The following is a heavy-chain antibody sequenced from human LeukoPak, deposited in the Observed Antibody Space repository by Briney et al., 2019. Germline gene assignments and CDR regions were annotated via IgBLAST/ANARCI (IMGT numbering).Heavy chain of an antibody. CDR1: GGSFSGYY. J-gene: IGHJ4*02. D-gene: IGHD6-6*01. Sequence: SETLSLTCAVYGGSFSGYYWSWIRQPPGEGLEWIGEINHSGSTNYNPSLKSRVTISVDTSKNQFSLKLSSVTAADTAVYYCARSGSSKDMIYYFDYWGQGTLVTVSS. CDR2: INHSGST. CDR3: ARSGSSKDMIYYFDY. V-gene: IGHV4-34*01.